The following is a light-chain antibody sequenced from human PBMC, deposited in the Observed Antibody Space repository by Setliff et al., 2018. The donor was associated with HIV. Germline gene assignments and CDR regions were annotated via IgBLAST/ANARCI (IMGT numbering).Light chain of an antibody. V-gene: IGLV2-11*01. J-gene: IGLJ1*01. CDR3: CSYAGSYPSYV. Sequence: ALAQPRSVSGSPGQSVTISCTGTSSDVGGYNYVSWYQQYPGKAPKLMIYDVSERPSGVPDRFSGSKSGNTASLTISGLQAEDDADYYCCSYAGSYPSYVFGTGTKGTVL. CDR1: SSDVGGYNY. CDR2: DVS.